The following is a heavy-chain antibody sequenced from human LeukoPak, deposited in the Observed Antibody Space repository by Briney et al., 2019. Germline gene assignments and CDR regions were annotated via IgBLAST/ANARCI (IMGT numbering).Heavy chain of an antibody. J-gene: IGHJ4*02. V-gene: IGHV3-23*01. CDR1: GFTFSTYA. CDR2: VSASGGST. D-gene: IGHD3-22*01. Sequence: GGSLRLSCAASGFTFSTYAMSWVRQAPGKGLEWVSGVSASGGSTNYADSVKGRFTISRDNSKNTLYLQMNSLRAEDTAVYYCAKRLSIVDPYFDYWGQGTLVTVSS. CDR3: AKRLSIVDPYFDY.